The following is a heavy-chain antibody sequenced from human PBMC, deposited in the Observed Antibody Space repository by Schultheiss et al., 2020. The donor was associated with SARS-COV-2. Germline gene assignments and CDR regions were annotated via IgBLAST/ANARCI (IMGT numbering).Heavy chain of an antibody. CDR2: MNPNSGNT. V-gene: IGHV1-8*01. D-gene: IGHD3-3*01. CDR3: ARCNYDFWSGYYYGMDV. J-gene: IGHJ6*02. Sequence: ASVKVSCKASGYTFTSYDINWVRQATGQGLEWMGWMNPNSGNTGYAQKFQGRVTMTRDTSISTAYMELSRLRSDDTAVYYCARCNYDFWSGYYYGMDVWGQGTTVTVSS. CDR1: GYTFTSYD.